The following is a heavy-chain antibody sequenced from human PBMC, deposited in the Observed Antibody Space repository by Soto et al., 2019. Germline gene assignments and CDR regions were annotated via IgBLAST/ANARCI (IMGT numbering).Heavy chain of an antibody. J-gene: IGHJ5*02. CDR1: GYTFTNYA. CDR2: INPNSGGT. D-gene: IGHD2-2*01. CDR3: ARGQRYCSSTSCYWWFDP. Sequence: ASVKVSCKASGYTFTNYAIHWVRQAPGQGLEWMGWINPNSGGTNYAQKFQGWVTMTRDTSISTAYMELSRLRSDDTAVYYCARGQRYCSSTSCYWWFDPWGQGTLVTVSS. V-gene: IGHV1-2*04.